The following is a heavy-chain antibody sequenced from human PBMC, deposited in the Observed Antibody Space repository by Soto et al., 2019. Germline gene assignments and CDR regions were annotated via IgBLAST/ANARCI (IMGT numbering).Heavy chain of an antibody. V-gene: IGHV3-30-3*01. Sequence: GGSLRLSCAASGFTFSSYAMHWVRQAPGKGLEWVAVISYDGSNKYYADSVKGRFTISRDNSKNTLYLQMNSLRAEDTAVYYCARDLFPRSHNNWFDPWGQGTLVTVSS. CDR3: ARDLFPRSHNNWFDP. CDR2: ISYDGSNK. CDR1: GFTFSSYA. J-gene: IGHJ5*02. D-gene: IGHD3-10*01.